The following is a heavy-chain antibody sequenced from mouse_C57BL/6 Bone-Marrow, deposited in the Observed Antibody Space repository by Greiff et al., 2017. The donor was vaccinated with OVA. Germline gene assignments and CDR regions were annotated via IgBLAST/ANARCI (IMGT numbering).Heavy chain of an antibody. D-gene: IGHD1-1*01. Sequence: EVQLVESGPGLVKPSQSLSLTCSVTGYSITSGYYWNWIRQFPGNKLEWMGYIRYDGSNNYNPSLQNRISITRDTSKNQFFLKLNSVTTEDTATYYCARDLTTVVAYWYFDVWGTGTTVTVSS. CDR3: ARDLTTVVAYWYFDV. J-gene: IGHJ1*03. CDR1: GYSITSGYY. V-gene: IGHV3-6*01. CDR2: IRYDGSN.